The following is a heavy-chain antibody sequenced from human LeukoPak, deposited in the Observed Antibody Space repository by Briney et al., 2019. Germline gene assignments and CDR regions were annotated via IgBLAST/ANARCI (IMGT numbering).Heavy chain of an antibody. D-gene: IGHD5/OR15-5a*01. Sequence: SDTLSLPRGVYGGSFTEYHWSWIRQPPGKSLEWIGEINYTGRTHYNPSLTSRVTISIDISERQFSLRLTSVTAADTAVYYCARERRVEVSARQTVAFDMWAQGTMVIVSS. CDR2: INYTGRT. CDR1: GGSFTEYH. J-gene: IGHJ3*02. CDR3: ARERRVEVSARQTVAFDM. V-gene: IGHV4-34*01.